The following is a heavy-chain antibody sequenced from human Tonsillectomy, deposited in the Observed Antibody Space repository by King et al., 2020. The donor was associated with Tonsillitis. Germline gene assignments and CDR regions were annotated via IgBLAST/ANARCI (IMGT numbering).Heavy chain of an antibody. V-gene: IGHV4-38-2*01. CDR2: IYRTGSS. Sequence: QVQLQESGPGLVKPSETLSLTCAVSGYSISSGYYWSWIRQPPGKGLEWIASIYRTGSSYYNPSLRSRFTISLQTSMNQVSLSLTSVTAADTAVYYCARVRGEGSPPFTYYHYFGMDVWGPGTTLTVSS. D-gene: IGHD3-10*01. CDR3: ARVRGEGSPPFTYYHYFGMDV. CDR1: GYSISSGYY. J-gene: IGHJ6*02.